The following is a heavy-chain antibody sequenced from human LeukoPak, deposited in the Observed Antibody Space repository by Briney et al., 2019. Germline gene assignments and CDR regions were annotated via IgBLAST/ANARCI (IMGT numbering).Heavy chain of an antibody. CDR1: GYSISSGHY. CDR3: ARDKFLWYLDY. D-gene: IGHD3-10*01. V-gene: IGHV4-38-2*02. J-gene: IGHJ4*02. Sequence: SETLSLTCTVSGYSISSGHYWGWIRQPPGKGLEWIGSIYHSGSTYYNPSLKSRVTISVDTSKNQFSLKLSSVTAADTAVYYCARDKFLWYLDYWGQGTLVTVSS. CDR2: IYHSGST.